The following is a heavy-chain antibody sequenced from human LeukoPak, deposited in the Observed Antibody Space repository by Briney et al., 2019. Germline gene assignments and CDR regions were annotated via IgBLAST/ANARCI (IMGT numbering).Heavy chain of an antibody. Sequence: GGSLRLSCAASGFTFSSYGMHWVRQAPGKGLEWVAFIRYDGSNKYYADSVKGRFTISRDNSKNTLYLQMNSLRAEDTAVYYCANTGVTMVRGWNYYYMDVWGKGTTVTISS. V-gene: IGHV3-30*02. CDR2: IRYDGSNK. J-gene: IGHJ6*03. CDR3: ANTGVTMVRGWNYYYMDV. D-gene: IGHD3-10*01. CDR1: GFTFSSYG.